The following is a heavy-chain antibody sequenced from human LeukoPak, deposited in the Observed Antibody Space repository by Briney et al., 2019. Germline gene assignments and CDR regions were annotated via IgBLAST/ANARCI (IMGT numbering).Heavy chain of an antibody. V-gene: IGHV3-30*02. CDR1: EYTLTELS. CDR2: IRYDGSNK. D-gene: IGHD6-19*01. J-gene: IGHJ4*02. Sequence: SCKVSEYTLTELSMHWVRQAPGKGPQWVAFIRYDGSNKFYADSVKGRFTISRDNSKNTLYLQMSSLRAEDTAVYYCARDPEQWLVHNYWGQGTLVTVSS. CDR3: ARDPEQWLVHNY.